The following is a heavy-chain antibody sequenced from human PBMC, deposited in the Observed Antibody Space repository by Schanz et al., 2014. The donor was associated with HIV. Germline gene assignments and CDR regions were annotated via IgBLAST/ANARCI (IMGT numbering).Heavy chain of an antibody. Sequence: QGQLVESGGGVVQPGRSLRLSCAASGFTFSSYGMHWVRPAPGKGLEWVATISYDGGNKYYADSVKGRFTISRDTSKKKLYLQMNSLRAEDTAVYYCAKGPSLWSFYYDMDVWGQGTTVTVSS. CDR1: GFTFSSYG. CDR3: AKGPSLWSFYYDMDV. D-gene: IGHD3-10*01. V-gene: IGHV3-30*18. J-gene: IGHJ6*02. CDR2: ISYDGGNK.